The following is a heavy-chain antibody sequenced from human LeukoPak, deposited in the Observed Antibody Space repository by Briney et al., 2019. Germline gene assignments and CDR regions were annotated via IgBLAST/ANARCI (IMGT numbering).Heavy chain of an antibody. CDR2: IYSDGST. CDR3: ARDYPSFDY. Sequence: GGSLRLSCAASGFTVSTNYMSWCRQAPGMGLQWVSLIYSDGSTYYTDSVKGRFTISRDNSKNTLYLQMNSLRAEDTAVYYCARDYPSFDYWGQGTLVTVSS. CDR1: GFTVSTNY. J-gene: IGHJ4*02. V-gene: IGHV3-66*01.